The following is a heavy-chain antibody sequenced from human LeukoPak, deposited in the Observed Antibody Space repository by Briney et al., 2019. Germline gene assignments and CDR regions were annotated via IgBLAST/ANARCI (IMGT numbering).Heavy chain of an antibody. CDR2: ISAYNGNT. Sequence: ASVKVSCKASGYTFTSYGISWVRQAPGQGREWMGWISAYNGNTNYAQKLQGRVTMTTDPSTSTAYMELRSLRSDDTAVYYCARDGRGYGDYTRFNYWGQGPLVTVSS. J-gene: IGHJ4*02. D-gene: IGHD4-17*01. CDR1: GYTFTSYG. CDR3: ARDGRGYGDYTRFNY. V-gene: IGHV1-18*01.